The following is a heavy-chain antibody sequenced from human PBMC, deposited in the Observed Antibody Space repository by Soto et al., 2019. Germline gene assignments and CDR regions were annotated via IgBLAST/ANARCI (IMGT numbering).Heavy chain of an antibody. CDR3: ASIPRPTSGYYSLDY. Sequence: PSETLSLTCSVSGGSIGSYYWSWIRQPPGKGLEWIGYIYYRGSTNYNPSLKSRVTISVDTSKNQFSLKLSSVTAADTAVYYCASIPRPTSGYYSLDYWGQGTLVTVSS. J-gene: IGHJ4*02. CDR2: IYYRGST. V-gene: IGHV4-59*01. CDR1: GGSIGSYY. D-gene: IGHD3-22*01.